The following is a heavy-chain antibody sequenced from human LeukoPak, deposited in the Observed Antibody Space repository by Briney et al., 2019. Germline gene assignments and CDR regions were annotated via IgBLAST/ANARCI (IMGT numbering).Heavy chain of an antibody. CDR2: ISGSGGST. V-gene: IGHV3-23*01. CDR1: GFTFSSYA. J-gene: IGHJ3*01. Sequence: GGSLRLSCAASGFTFSSYAMSWDRQAPGKGLEWVSAISGSGGSTYYADSVKGRFTISRDNSKNTLYLQMNSLRAEDTAVYYCARNVLDGNTWGAFGVWGQGTLVAVSS. CDR3: ARNVLDGNTWGAFGV. D-gene: IGHD5-24*01.